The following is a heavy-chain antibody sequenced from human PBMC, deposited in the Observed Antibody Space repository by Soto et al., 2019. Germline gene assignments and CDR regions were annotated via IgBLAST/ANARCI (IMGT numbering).Heavy chain of an antibody. J-gene: IGHJ4*02. CDR2: IWYDGSNK. CDR1: GFTFSSYG. CDR3: ARDRGSGWYLSYYFDY. V-gene: IGHV3-33*01. D-gene: IGHD6-19*01. Sequence: GGSLRLSCAASGFTFSSYGMHWVRQAPGKGLEWVAVIWYDGSNKYYADSVKGRFTISRDNSKNTLYLQMNSLRAEDTAVYYCARDRGSGWYLSYYFDYWGQGTLVTVSS.